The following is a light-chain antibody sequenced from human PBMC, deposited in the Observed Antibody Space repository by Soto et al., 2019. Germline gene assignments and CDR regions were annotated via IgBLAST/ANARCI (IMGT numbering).Light chain of an antibody. CDR3: QTWGSGAVV. CDR2: LNSDGSH. CDR1: SGHSNYA. V-gene: IGLV4-69*01. J-gene: IGLJ2*01. Sequence: QPVLTQSPSASASLGASVKLTCTLSSGHSNYAIAWHQQQPEKGPRYLMKLNSDGSHSKGDRIPDRFSGSSSGAERYLTISRLQSEDEADYYCQTWGSGAVVFGGGTKLTVL.